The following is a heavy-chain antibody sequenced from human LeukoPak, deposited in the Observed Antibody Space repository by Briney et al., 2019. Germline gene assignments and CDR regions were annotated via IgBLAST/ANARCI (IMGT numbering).Heavy chain of an antibody. CDR2: IYYSGST. CDR1: GGSMSPYH. V-gene: IGHV4-59*08. D-gene: IGHD6-19*01. J-gene: IGHJ4*02. CDR3: ARAVSGRFDY. Sequence: SETLSPTCTVSGGSMSPYHWGWIRQPPGKGLEWTGCIYYSGSTNYNPSLNSRVTISVDTSKNQFSLRLSSVTAADTAIYYCARAVSGRFDYWGQGTLVTVSS.